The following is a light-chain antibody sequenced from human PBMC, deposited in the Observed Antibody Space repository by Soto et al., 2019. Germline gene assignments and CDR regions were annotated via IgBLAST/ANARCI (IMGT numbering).Light chain of an antibody. Sequence: EIVLTQSPGTLSLSPGERATLSCRASQSVSSSYLAWYQQKPGQAPRQLIYGASSRATGIPDRFSGSGSGTDFTLTSTRLEPEDFAVYYCQHYRTSFGGGTRVDIK. V-gene: IGKV3-20*01. CDR1: QSVSSSY. CDR3: QHYRTS. J-gene: IGKJ4*02. CDR2: GAS.